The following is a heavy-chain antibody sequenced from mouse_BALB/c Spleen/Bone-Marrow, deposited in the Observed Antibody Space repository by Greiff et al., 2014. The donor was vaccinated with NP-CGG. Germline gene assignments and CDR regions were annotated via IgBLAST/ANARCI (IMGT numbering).Heavy chain of an antibody. CDR2: IDPANGNT. D-gene: IGHD1-1*01. Sequence: VQLQQPGAELVKPGASVELSCTASGFNIKDTYMHWVKQRPEQGLEWIGRIDPANGNTKYDPKFQGKATITADTSSNTAYLQLSSLTSEDTAVYYCARYYYGSSYAMDYWGQGTSVTVSS. CDR1: GFNIKDTY. J-gene: IGHJ4*01. V-gene: IGHV14-3*02. CDR3: ARYYYGSSYAMDY.